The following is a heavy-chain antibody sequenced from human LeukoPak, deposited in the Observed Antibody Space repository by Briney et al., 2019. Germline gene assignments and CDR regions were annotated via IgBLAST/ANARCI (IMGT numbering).Heavy chain of an antibody. CDR3: ARHGLGFLEWTIDY. J-gene: IGHJ4*02. V-gene: IGHV3-21*01. D-gene: IGHD3-3*01. CDR1: GYTFSTYS. Sequence: GGSLRLSCAASGYTFSTYSMNWVRQAPGKGLEWVSSISSSSTYIYYADSLKSRFTISRDNAKNSLYLQVNSLRAEDTAVYYCARHGLGFLEWTIDYWGQGTLVTVSS. CDR2: ISSSSTYI.